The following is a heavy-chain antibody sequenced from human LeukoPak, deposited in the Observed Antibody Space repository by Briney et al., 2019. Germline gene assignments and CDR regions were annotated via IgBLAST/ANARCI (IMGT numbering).Heavy chain of an antibody. V-gene: IGHV4-59*01. Sequence: SETLSLTCTVSGDPISNYYWSWIRQPPGKGLEWIGYISYSGTANYNPSLRSRVTISRDTSKNQFSLKLSSVTAADSAVYFCARHTYYYDSSGLYYYYYMDVWGKGTTATVSS. D-gene: IGHD3-22*01. J-gene: IGHJ6*03. CDR3: ARHTYYYDSSGLYYYYYMDV. CDR2: ISYSGTA. CDR1: GDPISNYY.